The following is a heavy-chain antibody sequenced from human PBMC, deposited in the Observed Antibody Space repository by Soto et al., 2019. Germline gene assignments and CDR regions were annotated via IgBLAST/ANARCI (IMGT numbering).Heavy chain of an antibody. CDR1: GFPFRSYA. D-gene: IGHD5-18*01. J-gene: IGHJ4*02. CDR3: ARGIQLWAPFDY. CDR2: IWFDESNE. Sequence: HPGGSLRLSCAASGFPFRSYAMHWVRQAPDKGLEWVAVIWFDESNEYYADSVKGRFTISRDTSKNTLYLQMNSLRAEDTAVYYCARGIQLWAPFDYWGQGTLVTVSS. V-gene: IGHV3-33*01.